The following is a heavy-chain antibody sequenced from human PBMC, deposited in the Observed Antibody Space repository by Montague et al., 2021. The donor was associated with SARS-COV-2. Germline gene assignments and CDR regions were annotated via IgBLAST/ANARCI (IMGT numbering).Heavy chain of an antibody. CDR2: IYYSGST. J-gene: IGHJ4*03. CDR1: GGSISSGGYY. V-gene: IGHV4-31*03. CDR3: ARGNGRNTLFGVVVILEFGF. D-gene: IGHD3-3*01. Sequence: TLSLTCTVSGGSISSGGYYWSWIRQHPGKGLEWIGYIYYSGSTYYNPSLKSRVTISVDTSKNQFSLKLSSVTAADTDVYYCARGNGRNTLFGVVVILEFGFWGQGNLGTGSS.